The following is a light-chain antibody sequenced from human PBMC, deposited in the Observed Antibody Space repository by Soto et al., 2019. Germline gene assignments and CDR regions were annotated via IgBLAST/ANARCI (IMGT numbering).Light chain of an antibody. V-gene: IGKV1-39*01. CDR2: GAS. J-gene: IGKJ1*01. CDR3: QQSYTTSGT. Sequence: DIQMTQSPSSLPASVGDSVTITCRASQAINKYLNWYQHKAGQAPKLLIYGASSLHKGVPARFRGSGAGTFFTLTISSLQPEDFATYYCQQSYTTSGTFGRGTMVEIK. CDR1: QAINKY.